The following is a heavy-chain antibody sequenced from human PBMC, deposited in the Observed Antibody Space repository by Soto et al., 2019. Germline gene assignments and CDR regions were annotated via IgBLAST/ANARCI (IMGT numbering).Heavy chain of an antibody. J-gene: IGHJ4*02. CDR1: GFTFSSYA. V-gene: IGHV3-23*01. Sequence: PGGSLRLSCAASGFTFSSYAMNWVRQAPGEGLEWVSGFRTGADDGTTYYADSVKGRFTISRDISKNTLFLQMNSLRAEDTAIYYCAKKVNSGPGSQYFDYWGQGTLVTVSS. CDR2: FRTGADDGTT. D-gene: IGHD3-10*01. CDR3: AKKVNSGPGSQYFDY.